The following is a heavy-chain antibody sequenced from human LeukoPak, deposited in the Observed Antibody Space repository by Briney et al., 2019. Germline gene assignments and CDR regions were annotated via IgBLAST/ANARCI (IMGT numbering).Heavy chain of an antibody. D-gene: IGHD5-18*01. V-gene: IGHV1-2*02. J-gene: IGHJ3*02. CDR3: ARDRWIQLWLDRAFDI. CDR1: GYTFIAYY. CDR2: INPSSGGT. Sequence: ASVKVSCRASGYTFIAYYMHWVRQAPGQGLEWMGWINPSSGGTNYAQKFQGRVTMTRDTSISTAYMELRSLRSDDTAVYYCARDRWIQLWLDRAFDIWGQGTMVTVSS.